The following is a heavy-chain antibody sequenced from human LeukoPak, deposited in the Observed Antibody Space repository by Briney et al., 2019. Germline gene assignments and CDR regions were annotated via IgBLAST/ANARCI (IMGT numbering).Heavy chain of an antibody. J-gene: IGHJ5*02. CDR3: ARQYCSGGSCYLFDP. CDR1: GGSISSYY. CDR2: IYYSGST. Sequence: PSETLSLTCTVSGGSISSYYWSWIRQPPGKGLEWIGYIYYSGSTNYNPSLKSRVTISVDTSKNQFSLKLSSMTAADTAVYYCARQYCSGGSCYLFDPWGQGTLVTVSS. V-gene: IGHV4-59*08. D-gene: IGHD2-15*01.